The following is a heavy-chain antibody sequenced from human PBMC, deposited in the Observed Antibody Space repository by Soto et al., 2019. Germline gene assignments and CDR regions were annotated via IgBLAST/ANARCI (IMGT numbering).Heavy chain of an antibody. CDR2: ISYDGSNK. Sequence: GGSLRLSCAASGFTFSSYAMHWVRQAPGKGLEWVAVISYDGSNKYYADSVKGRFTISRDNSKNTLYLQMNSLRAEDTAVYYCARDLPRRSMIVVVKDAFDIWGQGTMVTVSS. D-gene: IGHD3-22*01. V-gene: IGHV3-30-3*01. CDR3: ARDLPRRSMIVVVKDAFDI. CDR1: GFTFSSYA. J-gene: IGHJ3*02.